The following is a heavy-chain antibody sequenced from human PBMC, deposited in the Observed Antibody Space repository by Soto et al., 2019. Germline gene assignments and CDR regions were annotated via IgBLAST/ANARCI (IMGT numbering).Heavy chain of an antibody. J-gene: IGHJ3*02. CDR2: ISSSSTYP. D-gene: IGHD4-17*01. CDR1: GFTFSDYY. CDR3: ARVRGLLRSHDAFDI. V-gene: IGHV3-11*06. Sequence: GGSLRLSCAASGFTFSDYYINWIRQAPGKGLEWVSYISSSSTYPNYADSVKGRFTISRDKAKNSLFLQMNSLRAEDTAVYYCARVRGLLRSHDAFDICGRGTMVTVSS.